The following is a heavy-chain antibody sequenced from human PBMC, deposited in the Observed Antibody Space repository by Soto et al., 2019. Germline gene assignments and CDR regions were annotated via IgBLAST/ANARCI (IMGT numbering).Heavy chain of an antibody. CDR2: IYHSGST. J-gene: IGHJ5*02. CDR1: GGSISSSNW. CDR3: ARAPRGYSRSLNWFEP. V-gene: IGHV4-4*02. Sequence: TLSLTCAVSGGSISSSNWLSWVRQPPGNCLEWIGEIYHSGSTNYNPSLKSRVTISVDKSKNQFSLKLSSVTAADTAVYYCARAPRGYSRSLNWFEPWGQGTLVTVSS. D-gene: IGHD6-13*01.